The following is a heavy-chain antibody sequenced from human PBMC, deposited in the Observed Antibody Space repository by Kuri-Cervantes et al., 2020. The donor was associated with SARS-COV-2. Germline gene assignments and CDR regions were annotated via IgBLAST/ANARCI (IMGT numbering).Heavy chain of an antibody. CDR3: ARDLGDILTGYYNGGYYYYGMDV. D-gene: IGHD3-9*01. CDR1: EFTFSSYG. J-gene: IGHJ6*02. CDR2: IWYDGSNK. Sequence: GESLKISCAAPEFTFSSYGMHWVRQAPGKGLEWVAVIWYDGSNKYYADSVKGRFTISRDNSKNTLYLQMNSLRDEDTAVYYCARDLGDILTGYYNGGYYYYGMDVWGQGTTVTVSS. V-gene: IGHV3-33*01.